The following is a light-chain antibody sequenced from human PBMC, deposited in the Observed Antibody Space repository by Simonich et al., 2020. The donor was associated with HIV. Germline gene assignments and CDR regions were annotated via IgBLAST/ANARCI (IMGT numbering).Light chain of an antibody. CDR3: CSYAGSSTFVV. Sequence: QSALTQPASVSGSPGQSITISCTGTSTDVGSYNLVSWYQQHPGKAPKRMIYEGTKRPSGVSNRFSGSKSGNTASLTISGLQSDDEADYYCCSYAGSSTFVVFGGGTKLTVV. V-gene: IGLV2-23*01. CDR1: STDVGSYNL. CDR2: EGT. J-gene: IGLJ2*01.